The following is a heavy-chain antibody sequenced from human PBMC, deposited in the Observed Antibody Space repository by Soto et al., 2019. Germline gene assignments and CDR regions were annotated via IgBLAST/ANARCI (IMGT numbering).Heavy chain of an antibody. CDR2: ISGSGGST. J-gene: IGHJ4*02. V-gene: IGHV3-23*01. D-gene: IGHD5-18*01. Sequence: EVQLLESGGGLVQPGGSLRLSCAASGFSFSSYAMSWVRQAPGKGLEWVSGISGSGGSTNYADSVKGRFTISRDNSKNTMYLQMNSRRAEDTAVYYCSKDVGYSYGYDYFDYWGQGTLVTVSS. CDR1: GFSFSSYA. CDR3: SKDVGYSYGYDYFDY.